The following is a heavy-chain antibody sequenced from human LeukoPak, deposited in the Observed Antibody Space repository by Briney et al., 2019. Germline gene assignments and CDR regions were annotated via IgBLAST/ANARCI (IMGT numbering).Heavy chain of an antibody. J-gene: IGHJ4*02. D-gene: IGHD2-8*02. V-gene: IGHV3-43*02. CDR3: EKDIPPGY. CDR2: ISGDGGST. CDR1: GFTFDDYA. Sequence: GGSLRLSCAASGFTFDDYAMHWVRQAPGKGLEWGSLISGDGGSTYYADSVKGRFTISRDNSKNSLYLTMNSLRTEDTALYYCEKDIPPGYWGQGTLVTVSS.